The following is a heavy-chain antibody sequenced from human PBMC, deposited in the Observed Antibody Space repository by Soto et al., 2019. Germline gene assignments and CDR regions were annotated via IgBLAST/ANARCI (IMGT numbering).Heavy chain of an antibody. J-gene: IGHJ4*02. CDR2: ININTVKT. CDR3: ARGTALIDY. Sequence: DLVESGGSLVKPGGSLRLSCEASGITLSDFYMSWVRQAPGKGLEWLSYININTVKTNYADSVKGRFTVSRDNAKKSLYLQMNSLRPEDTAVYYCARGTALIDYWGQGTLVTVSS. CDR1: GITLSDFY. V-gene: IGHV3-11*06.